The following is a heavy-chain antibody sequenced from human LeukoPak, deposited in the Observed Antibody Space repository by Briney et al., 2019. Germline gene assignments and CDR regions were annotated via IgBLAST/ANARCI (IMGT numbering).Heavy chain of an antibody. J-gene: IGHJ4*02. CDR3: ARSGSYGDYFDY. D-gene: IGHD1-26*01. V-gene: IGHV2-26*01. CDR1: GFSLSNARMG. Sequence: SGPTLVNPTETLTLTCTVSGFSLSNARMGVSWIRQPPGKALEWLAHIFSNDKKSYSTSLKSRLTISKDTSTSKVVLTMTNMDPVDTATYYCARSGSYGDYFDYWGQGTLVTVSS. CDR2: IFSNDKK.